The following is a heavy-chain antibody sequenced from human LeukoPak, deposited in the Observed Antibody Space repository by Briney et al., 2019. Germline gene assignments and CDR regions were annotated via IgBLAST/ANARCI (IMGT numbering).Heavy chain of an antibody. CDR1: GYTFTSYY. V-gene: IGHV1-46*01. J-gene: IGHJ4*02. D-gene: IGHD2-2*01. CDR2: INPSGGST. Sequence: ASVKVSCKASGYTFTSYYMHWVRQAPGQGLEWMGIINPSGGSTSYAQKFQGRVTMTRDTSTSTVYMELSSLRSEDTAVYYCATCLGGRYQLLCAYFDYWGQGTPVTVSS. CDR3: ATCLGGRYQLLCAYFDY.